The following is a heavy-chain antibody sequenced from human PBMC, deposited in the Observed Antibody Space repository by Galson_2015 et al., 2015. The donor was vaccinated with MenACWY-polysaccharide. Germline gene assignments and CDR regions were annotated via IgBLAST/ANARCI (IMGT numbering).Heavy chain of an antibody. CDR2: IWYDGSSK. V-gene: IGHV3-33*01. Sequence: SLRLSCAASGFTFSSYGMHWVRQAPGRGLEWVARIWYDGSSKYYADSVMGRFTISRDNSKNTLFLQMNSLRAEDTAVYYCAREVKSQYNWNLDYWGRGTLVTVSS. D-gene: IGHD1-20*01. CDR1: GFTFSSYG. J-gene: IGHJ4*02. CDR3: AREVKSQYNWNLDY.